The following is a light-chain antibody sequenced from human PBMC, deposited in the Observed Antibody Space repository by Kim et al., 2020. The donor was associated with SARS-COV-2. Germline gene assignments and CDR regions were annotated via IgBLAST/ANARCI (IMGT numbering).Light chain of an antibody. J-gene: IGKJ5*01. V-gene: IGKV3-20*01. CDR2: GTS. Sequence: PGQRATLSCSASRSISINYFAGYQQKRRRAPRLLIYGTSSSGTDIPARLSGSGSGTEFTLTISRREPEDFAVYYCQQYGSSPRSTLGQGTRLEIK. CDR1: RSISINY. CDR3: QQYGSSPRST.